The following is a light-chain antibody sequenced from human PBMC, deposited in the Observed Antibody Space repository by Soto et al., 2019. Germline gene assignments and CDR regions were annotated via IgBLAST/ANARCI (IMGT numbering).Light chain of an antibody. Sequence: QSVLTQPPSVSAAPGQKVTMSCSGSSSNIGNNFVAWYQQLPGTAPKLLIYDDTKRPYGIPGRFSASKSGTSATLGITGLQTGDEDDYYCGAWDRSLGVVVFGGGTKLTVL. CDR2: DDT. V-gene: IGLV1-51*01. J-gene: IGLJ3*02. CDR1: SSNIGNNF. CDR3: GAWDRSLGVVV.